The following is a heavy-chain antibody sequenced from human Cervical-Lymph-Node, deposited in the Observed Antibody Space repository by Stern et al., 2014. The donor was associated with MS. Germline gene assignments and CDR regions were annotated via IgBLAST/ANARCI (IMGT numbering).Heavy chain of an antibody. J-gene: IGHJ4*02. Sequence: EVQLVESGGGLVHPGGSLGPSCAASGFSFSSNAMHWVRQAPGKGLEFVSAISSNGSRTYYASSVEVRFTISRDNSKNTLYLQMGSLRTDDMAVYYCARGGVGAITWGQGTLVTVSS. CDR3: ARGGVGAIT. V-gene: IGHV3-64*01. D-gene: IGHD1-26*01. CDR1: GFSFSSNA. CDR2: ISSNGSRT.